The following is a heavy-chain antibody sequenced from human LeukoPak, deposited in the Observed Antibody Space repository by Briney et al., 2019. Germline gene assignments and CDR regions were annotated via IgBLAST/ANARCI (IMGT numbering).Heavy chain of an antibody. Sequence: SETLSLTCTVSGGSISSSNCYWGWIRQPPGKGLEWIGSIYYSGSTYYNPSLKSRVTISVDTSKNLFFLKLTSVTAADTAVYYCARSSYDYGGIEEPFDYWGQGTLVTVSS. CDR2: IYYSGST. V-gene: IGHV4-39*07. CDR3: ARSSYDYGGIEEPFDY. J-gene: IGHJ4*02. D-gene: IGHD4-23*01. CDR1: GGSISSSNCY.